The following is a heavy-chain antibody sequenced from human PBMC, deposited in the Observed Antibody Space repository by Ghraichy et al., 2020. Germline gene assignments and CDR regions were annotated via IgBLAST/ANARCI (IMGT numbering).Heavy chain of an antibody. Sequence: ASVKVSCKASGNTLSGYYIHWVRLAPGQGLEWMGRINSNSGSTNYPQKFQERVTLTKDTSDNTAYMELHRLGSDDTAVYYCASGRDNMVWGVNFNSWGQGTLVTVSS. CDR3: ASGRDNMVWGVNFNS. D-gene: IGHD3-10*01. J-gene: IGHJ4*02. V-gene: IGHV1-2*06. CDR1: GNTLSGYY. CDR2: INSNSGST.